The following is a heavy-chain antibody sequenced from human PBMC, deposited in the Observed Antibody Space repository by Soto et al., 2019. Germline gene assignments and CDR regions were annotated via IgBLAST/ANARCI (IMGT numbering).Heavy chain of an antibody. CDR1: GYTFFKYY. CDR2: ISPNSGAT. J-gene: IGHJ3*01. V-gene: IGHV1-2*02. Sequence: ASVKVSCKASGYTFFKYYVHWVRQAPGQGLQWMGWISPNSGATNYAQKFQGRVTMTGDTSISTAYMELTRLRSGDTAVYYCAKNLLVTLPDGFDVWGQGTMVTVSS. D-gene: IGHD2-15*01. CDR3: AKNLLVTLPDGFDV.